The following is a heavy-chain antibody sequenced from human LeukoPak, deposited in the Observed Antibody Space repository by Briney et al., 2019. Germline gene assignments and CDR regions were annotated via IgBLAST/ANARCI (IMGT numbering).Heavy chain of an antibody. CDR3: AREPLLSPGIAAAGTQDLYYYGLDV. D-gene: IGHD6-13*01. CDR1: GFTFSSYS. J-gene: IGHJ6*02. Sequence: PGGSLSLSCAASGFTFSSYSMNWVRQAPGKGLEWVSSISSSSSYIYYADSVKGRFTISRDNAKNSLFLQMNSLRAEDTAVYYCAREPLLSPGIAAAGTQDLYYYGLDVWGQGTTVTVSS. CDR2: ISSSSSYI. V-gene: IGHV3-21*01.